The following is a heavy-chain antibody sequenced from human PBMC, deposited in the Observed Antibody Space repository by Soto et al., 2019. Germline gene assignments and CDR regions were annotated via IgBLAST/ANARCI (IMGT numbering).Heavy chain of an antibody. D-gene: IGHD3-9*01. Sequence: EVQLLESGGGLVQPGGSLRLSCAASGFTFNNYAMSWVRQAPGKGLEWVSASSGSGGNTFYADSVRGRFTISRDNSKNSLYLQMSRLRADDTALYYCARGDIGAFDIWGQGTMVTVSS. J-gene: IGHJ3*02. V-gene: IGHV3-23*01. CDR2: SSGSGGNT. CDR3: ARGDIGAFDI. CDR1: GFTFNNYA.